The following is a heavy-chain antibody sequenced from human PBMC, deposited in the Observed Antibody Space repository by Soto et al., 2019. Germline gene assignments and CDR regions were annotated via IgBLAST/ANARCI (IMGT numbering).Heavy chain of an antibody. CDR1: GFSFSSYA. J-gene: IGHJ4*02. CDR2: IKQDGSEK. CDR3: ARAPVTGADY. V-gene: IGHV3-7*01. Sequence: PGGSLRLSCAASGFSFSSYAMTWVRQAPGKGLEWVANIKQDGSEKYYVDSVKGRFTISRDNAKNSLYRQMNSLRAEDTAVYYCARAPVTGADYWGQGTLVTVSS. D-gene: IGHD1-20*01.